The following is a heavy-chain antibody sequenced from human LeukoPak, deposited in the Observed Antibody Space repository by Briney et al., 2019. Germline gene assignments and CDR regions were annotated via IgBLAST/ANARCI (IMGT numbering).Heavy chain of an antibody. CDR2: INHSGST. CDR3: ARELAVIYYYYYGMDV. J-gene: IGHJ6*02. V-gene: IGHV4-34*01. Sequence: PSETLSLTCAVYGGSFSGYYWSWIRQPPGKGLEWIGEINHSGSTNYNPSLKSRVTISVDTSKNQFSLKLSFVTAADTAVYYCARELAVIYYYYYGMDVWGQGTTVTVSS. D-gene: IGHD2-21*01. CDR1: GGSFSGYY.